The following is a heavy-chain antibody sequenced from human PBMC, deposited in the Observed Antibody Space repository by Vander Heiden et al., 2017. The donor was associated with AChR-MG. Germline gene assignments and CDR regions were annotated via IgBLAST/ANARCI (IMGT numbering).Heavy chain of an antibody. CDR1: GFTFKDAW. CDR2: IKSNSDGGIT. CDR3: TTLSLWNYVLET. J-gene: IGHJ5*02. Sequence: DVHLVESGGGLVQTGGSLRLSCAVPGFTFKDAWMNWVRQAPGKGLEWIGRIKSNSDGGITDHAAPVKGRFTISRDDSKNTLYLQMDSLKTEDTGVYYCTTLSLWNYVLETWGQGSLVTVSS. D-gene: IGHD1-7*01. V-gene: IGHV3-15*01.